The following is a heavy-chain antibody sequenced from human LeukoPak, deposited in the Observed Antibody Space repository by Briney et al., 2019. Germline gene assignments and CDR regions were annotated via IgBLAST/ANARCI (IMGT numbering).Heavy chain of an antibody. CDR2: IFYSETT. CDR3: ASLVHGNYYDDSGYSAYFED. J-gene: IGHJ4*02. V-gene: IGHV4-39*01. Sequence: PSETLSLTCTVSGGSISTTSYYWGWIRQPPGKGPEWIGSIFYSETTYYNPSLKSRVSISVDTSRNQFSLKLRSVTAADTAVYYCASLVHGNYYDDSGYSAYFEDWGQGTPVTVSS. D-gene: IGHD3-22*01. CDR1: GGSISTTSYY.